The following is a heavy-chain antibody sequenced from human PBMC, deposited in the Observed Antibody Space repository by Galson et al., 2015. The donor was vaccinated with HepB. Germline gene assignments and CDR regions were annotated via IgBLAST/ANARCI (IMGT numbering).Heavy chain of an antibody. CDR3: ARDGKNYYDILTGYFGGDYYYGMDV. CDR1: GYTFTGYY. D-gene: IGHD3-9*01. J-gene: IGHJ6*02. CDR2: INPNSGGT. V-gene: IGHV1-2*04. Sequence: SCKASGYTFTGYYMHWVRQAPGQGLEWMGWINPNSGGTNYAQKFQGWVTMTRDTSISTAYMELSRLRSDDTAVYYCARDGKNYYDILTGYFGGDYYYGMDVWGQGTTVTVSS.